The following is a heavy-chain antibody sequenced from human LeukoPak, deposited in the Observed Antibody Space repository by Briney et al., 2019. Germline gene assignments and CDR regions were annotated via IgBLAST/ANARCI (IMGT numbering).Heavy chain of an antibody. Sequence: PGESLRLSCVASGFTFSSYSMSWVRQAPGKGLEWVSCIRSDSSYMYYADSVNGRFTISRDNAKTSLCLQMNSLRAEDTAVYYCAKDLISRVRGSPMDVWGQGTTVTVSS. V-gene: IGHV3-21*01. J-gene: IGHJ6*02. CDR2: IRSDSSYM. D-gene: IGHD3-10*01. CDR3: AKDLISRVRGSPMDV. CDR1: GFTFSSYS.